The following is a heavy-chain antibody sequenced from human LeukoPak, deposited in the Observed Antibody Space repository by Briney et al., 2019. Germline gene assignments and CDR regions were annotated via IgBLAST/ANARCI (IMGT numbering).Heavy chain of an antibody. CDR3: AKDSSGWYGREYYFDY. D-gene: IGHD6-19*01. V-gene: IGHV3-30*18. Sequence: PGGSRRLSCAASGFTFSSYGMHWGRQSPGKGLEGWAVISYDGSNKYYADSVKGRFTISRDNSKNTLYLQMNRLRAEDTAVYYCAKDSSGWYGREYYFDYWGQGTLVTVSS. CDR1: GFTFSSYG. J-gene: IGHJ4*02. CDR2: ISYDGSNK.